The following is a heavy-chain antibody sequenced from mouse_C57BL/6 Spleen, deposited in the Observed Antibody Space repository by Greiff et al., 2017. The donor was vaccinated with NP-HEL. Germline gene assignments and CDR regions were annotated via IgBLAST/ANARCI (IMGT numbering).Heavy chain of an antibody. CDR1: GFTFSDYG. Sequence: EVHLVESGGGLVKPGGSLKLSCAASGFTFSDYGMHWVRQAPEKGLEWVAYISSGSSTIYYADTVKGRFTISRDNAKNTLFLQMTRLRSEDTAMYYCARSLHYYGSRTEFYFDYWGQGTTLTVSS. V-gene: IGHV5-17*01. D-gene: IGHD1-1*01. J-gene: IGHJ2*01. CDR3: ARSLHYYGSRTEFYFDY. CDR2: ISSGSSTI.